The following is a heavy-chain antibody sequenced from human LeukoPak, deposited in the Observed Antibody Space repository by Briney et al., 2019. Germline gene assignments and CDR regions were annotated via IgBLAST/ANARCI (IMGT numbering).Heavy chain of an antibody. D-gene: IGHD3-10*01. CDR3: ARGRITMIRGIIISGYFDY. CDR1: GGSISSGSAY. Sequence: SETLSLTCAVYGGSISSGSAYWNWIRQPAGKGLEWIGHIYATKNTNYSPSLKSRVNMSADTSKNQFSLKLTSVTAADTAVYYCARGRITMIRGIIISGYFDYWGQGALVTVSS. CDR2: IYATKNT. J-gene: IGHJ4*02. V-gene: IGHV4-61*09.